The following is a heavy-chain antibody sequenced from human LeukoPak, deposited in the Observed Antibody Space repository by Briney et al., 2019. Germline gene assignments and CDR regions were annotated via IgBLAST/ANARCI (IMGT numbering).Heavy chain of an antibody. D-gene: IGHD2-2*01. V-gene: IGHV1-69*05. Sequence: SVKVSCKASGGTSSSYAISWVRQDPGQGLEWMGGIIPIFGTANYAQKFQGRVTITTDESTSTAYMELSSLRSEDTAVYYCAASSDDIVVVPAAITIFAFDIWGQGTMVTVSS. J-gene: IGHJ3*02. CDR3: AASSDDIVVVPAAITIFAFDI. CDR1: GGTSSSYA. CDR2: IIPIFGTA.